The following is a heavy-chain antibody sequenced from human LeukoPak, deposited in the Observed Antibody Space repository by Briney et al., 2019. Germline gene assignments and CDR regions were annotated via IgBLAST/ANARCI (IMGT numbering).Heavy chain of an antibody. CDR3: ISAQCIGGSCYCYYGMDV. Sequence: GGSLRLSCAASGFTFSSYGMHWVRQAPGKGLEWVAVIWYDGSNKYYADSVKGRFTISRDNSKNTLYLQMNSLRAEDTAVYYCISAQCIGGSCYCYYGMDVWGQGTTVTVSS. CDR1: GFTFSSYG. D-gene: IGHD2-15*01. J-gene: IGHJ6*02. CDR2: IWYDGSNK. V-gene: IGHV3-33*01.